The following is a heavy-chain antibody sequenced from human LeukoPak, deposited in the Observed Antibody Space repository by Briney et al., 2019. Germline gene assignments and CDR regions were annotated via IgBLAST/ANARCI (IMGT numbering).Heavy chain of an antibody. V-gene: IGHV3-7*01. CDR1: RFTFSNYW. Sequence: QAGGSLRLSCAASRFTFSNYWMSWVRQAPGKGLEWVAKIKQDGSEKYYVDSVKGRFTISRDNAKNSLYLQMNSLRADDTAVYYCARGYCTGGSCSKYDYWGQGTLVTVSS. J-gene: IGHJ4*02. D-gene: IGHD2-15*01. CDR3: ARGYCTGGSCSKYDY. CDR2: IKQDGSEK.